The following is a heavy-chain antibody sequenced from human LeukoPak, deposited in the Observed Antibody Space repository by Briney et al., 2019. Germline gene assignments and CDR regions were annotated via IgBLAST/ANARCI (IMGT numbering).Heavy chain of an antibody. CDR1: AYTFTNYD. Sequence: ASVKVSCKASAYTFTNYDVTWVRQAPGQGLEWVGWISTKSGNTKSGQKVQGRVTMTTDTSSSTAYMELRSLRSDDTAVYYCARGGPYQDSGGYHYFFDYWGQGTLVTVSS. J-gene: IGHJ4*02. CDR3: ARGGPYQDSGGYHYFFDY. CDR2: ISTKSGNT. D-gene: IGHD3-22*01. V-gene: IGHV1-18*04.